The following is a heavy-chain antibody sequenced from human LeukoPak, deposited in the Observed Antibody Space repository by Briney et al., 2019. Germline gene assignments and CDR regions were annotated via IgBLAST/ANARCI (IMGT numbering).Heavy chain of an antibody. CDR1: GGSISSSSYY. CDR3: ADIVVVPAAMAYYYYYMDV. J-gene: IGHJ6*03. D-gene: IGHD2-2*01. CDR2: IYYSGST. Sequence: SETLSLTCTVSGGSISSSSYYWGWIRQPPGKGLEWIGSIYYSGSTYYNPSLKSRVTISVDTSKNQFSLKLSSVTAADTAVYYCADIVVVPAAMAYYYYYMDVWGKGTTVTVSS. V-gene: IGHV4-39*07.